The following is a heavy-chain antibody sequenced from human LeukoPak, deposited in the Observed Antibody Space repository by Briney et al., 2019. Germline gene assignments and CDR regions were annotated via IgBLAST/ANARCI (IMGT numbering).Heavy chain of an antibody. Sequence: GGSLRLSCSASGFTFSSYAMHWVRQAPGKGLEYVSTISSSGGSTYYIDSVKGRFAISRDSSKNTLYLQMSSLRAEDTAVYYCAFLGGGWLDAFDIWGQGTMVTVSS. CDR2: ISSSGGST. CDR3: AFLGGGWLDAFDI. J-gene: IGHJ3*02. CDR1: GFTFSSYA. V-gene: IGHV3-64D*09. D-gene: IGHD5-24*01.